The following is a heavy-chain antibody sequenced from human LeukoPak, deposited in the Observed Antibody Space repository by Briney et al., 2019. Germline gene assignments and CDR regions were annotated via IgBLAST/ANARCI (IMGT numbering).Heavy chain of an antibody. Sequence: NPSETLSLTCTVSGGSISSTSYHWGWIRQPPGKGLEWIGTIFYSGSAYYNPSLKSRFIISVDTSKNQFSLKLSSVTAADAAVYYCARRNSDWYYFDYWGQGALVTVSS. CDR1: GGSISSTSYH. CDR3: ARRNSDWYYFDY. V-gene: IGHV4-39*07. CDR2: IFYSGSA. J-gene: IGHJ4*02. D-gene: IGHD6-19*01.